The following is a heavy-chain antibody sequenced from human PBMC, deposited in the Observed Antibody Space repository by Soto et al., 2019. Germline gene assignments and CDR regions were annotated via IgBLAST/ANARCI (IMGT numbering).Heavy chain of an antibody. V-gene: IGHV3-53*01. Sequence: GRLLRLSCTTCGFTVSSSHMTWVRQAPGKGLEWVSVIYSGGSSYYAVSVQGRFTISRDNAKNTVYLQMNSLSAEDTAVYYCATLQMTGPDYWGQGTLVTVSS. CDR3: ATLQMTGPDY. CDR1: GFTVSSSH. J-gene: IGHJ4*02. CDR2: IYSGGSS.